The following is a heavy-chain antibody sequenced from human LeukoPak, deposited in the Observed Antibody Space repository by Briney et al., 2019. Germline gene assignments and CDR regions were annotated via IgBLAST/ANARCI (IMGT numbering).Heavy chain of an antibody. Sequence: ASVKVSCKASGYTFTSYGISWVRQAPGQGLEWMGWISGYNGNTNYAQKLQGRVTMTTDTSTSTAYMELRSLRSDDTAVYYCARAVAVAPYYYYMDGWGKGITVTVSS. J-gene: IGHJ6*03. V-gene: IGHV1-18*01. D-gene: IGHD6-19*01. CDR2: ISGYNGNT. CDR1: GYTFTSYG. CDR3: ARAVAVAPYYYYMDG.